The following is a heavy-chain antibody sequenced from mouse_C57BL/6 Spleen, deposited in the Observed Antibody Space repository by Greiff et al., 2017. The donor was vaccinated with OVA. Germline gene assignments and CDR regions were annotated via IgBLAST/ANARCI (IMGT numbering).Heavy chain of an antibody. Sequence: EVHLVESGGGLVQPGGSLKLSCAASGFTFSDYYMYWVRQTPEKRLEWVAYISNGGGSTYYPDTVKGRFTISRDNAKHTLYLQMSRLKSEDTAMYYCARPCITTVVEPWCAYWGQGTLVTVSA. V-gene: IGHV5-12*01. J-gene: IGHJ3*01. CDR1: GFTFSDYY. CDR3: ARPCITTVVEPWCAY. CDR2: ISNGGGST. D-gene: IGHD1-1*01.